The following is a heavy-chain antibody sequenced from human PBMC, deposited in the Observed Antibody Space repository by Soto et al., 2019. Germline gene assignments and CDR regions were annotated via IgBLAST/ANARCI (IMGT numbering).Heavy chain of an antibody. CDR2: ISGSGSDI. J-gene: IGHJ3*02. CDR1: GFTFRSYS. CDR3: ARPSGYDTYAFDI. D-gene: IGHD5-12*01. Sequence: EVQVVESGGGLVKPGGSLRLSCAASGFTFRSYSINWVRQAPGKGLEWVSSISGSGSDIYYAESVKGRFTISRDNAKNSLYLQMNSLRAEDTAVYYCARPSGYDTYAFDIWGQGTMVTVSS. V-gene: IGHV3-21*06.